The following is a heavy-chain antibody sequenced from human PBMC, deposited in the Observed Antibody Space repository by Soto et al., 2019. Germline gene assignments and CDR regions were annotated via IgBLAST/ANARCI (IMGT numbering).Heavy chain of an antibody. Sequence: GGSLRLSCAASGFTFSSYWMHWVRQAPGKGLVWVSRINSDGSSTSYADSVKGRFTISRDNAKNTLYLQMNSLRAEDTAVYYCARPTYYDFWSGYQAYYYYYTDVWGKGTTVTVSS. CDR3: ARPTYYDFWSGYQAYYYYYTDV. J-gene: IGHJ6*03. V-gene: IGHV3-74*01. CDR1: GFTFSSYW. D-gene: IGHD3-3*01. CDR2: INSDGSST.